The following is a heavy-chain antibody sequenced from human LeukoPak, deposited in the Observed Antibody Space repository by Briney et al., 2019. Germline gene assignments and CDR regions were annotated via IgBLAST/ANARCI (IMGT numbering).Heavy chain of an antibody. CDR2: ISYDGSNK. J-gene: IGHJ4*02. D-gene: IGHD2-21*01. CDR1: GFTVSSNY. Sequence: GGSLRLSCVASGFTVSSNYMTWVRQAPGKGLEWVAVISYDGSNKYYADSVKGRFTISRDNSKNTLYLQMDSLRGEGTAVYYCAKDFRIGYSAHFDYWGQGALVTVSS. V-gene: IGHV3-30*18. CDR3: AKDFRIGYSAHFDY.